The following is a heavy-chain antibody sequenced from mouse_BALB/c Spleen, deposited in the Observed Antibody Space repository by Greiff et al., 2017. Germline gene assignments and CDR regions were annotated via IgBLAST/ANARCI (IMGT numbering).Heavy chain of an antibody. Sequence: EVKLQESGAELVKPGASVKLSCTASGFNIKDTYMHWVKQRPEQGLEWIGRIDPANGNTKYDPKFQGKATITADTSSNTAYLQLSSLTSEDTAVYYCASPLRLQDYWGQGTTLTVSS. CDR3: ASPLRLQDY. CDR2: IDPANGNT. V-gene: IGHV14-3*02. J-gene: IGHJ2*01. D-gene: IGHD1-2*01. CDR1: GFNIKDTY.